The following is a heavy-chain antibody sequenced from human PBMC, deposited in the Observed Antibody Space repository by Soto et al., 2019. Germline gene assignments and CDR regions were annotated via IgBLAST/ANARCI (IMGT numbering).Heavy chain of an antibody. CDR3: VREDSAWDSRGSFDF. CDR1: SFTFINYA. Sequence: GGSLRLSCASSSFTFINYAMNWVRQAPGKGLDWVSVISCSGGSASYADSVQGRFTISRDNSKNTLYLQMNSLRAEDTAIYYCVREDSAWDSRGSFDFWGRGTMVTVSS. J-gene: IGHJ3*01. CDR2: ISCSGGSA. V-gene: IGHV3-23*01. D-gene: IGHD6-19*01.